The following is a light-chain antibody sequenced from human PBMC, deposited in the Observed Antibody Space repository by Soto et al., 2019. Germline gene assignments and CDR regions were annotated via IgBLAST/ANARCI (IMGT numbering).Light chain of an antibody. CDR2: AAS. CDR3: LQCNRYPWT. J-gene: IGKJ1*01. V-gene: IGKV1-17*03. CDR1: QVVNNY. Sequence: DIQMTQSPSSVSASVVDRVTITFRASQVVNNYLAWFQQKPGKVPKRLIYAASSLQSGVPSRFSGSGSGTEFTLTISGLQPEDSATYYCLQCNRYPWTFGQGTKVDIK.